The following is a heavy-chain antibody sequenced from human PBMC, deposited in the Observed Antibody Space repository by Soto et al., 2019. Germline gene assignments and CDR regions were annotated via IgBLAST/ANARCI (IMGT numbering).Heavy chain of an antibody. CDR1: GYTFTSYA. J-gene: IGHJ4*02. V-gene: IGHV1-3*01. CDR3: ASTRIDRPYSSGWYYFDY. Sequence: GASVKVSCKASGYTFTSYAMHWVRQAPGQRLEWMGWINAGNGNTKYSQKFQGRVTITRDTSASTAYMELSSLRSEDTAVYYCASTRIDRPYSSGWYYFDYWGQGTLVTVSS. D-gene: IGHD6-19*01. CDR2: INAGNGNT.